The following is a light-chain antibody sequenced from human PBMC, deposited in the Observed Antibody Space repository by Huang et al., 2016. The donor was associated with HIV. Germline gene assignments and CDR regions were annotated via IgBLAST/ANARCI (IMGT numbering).Light chain of an antibody. CDR2: AAS. CDR1: QGVSRW. V-gene: IGKV1-12*01. Sequence: DIQMNQSPSSVSASVGDRVTIPCRASQGVSRWLAWYQQRPGKAPKLLIYAASSMQSGVPSKFSGSASGTDFTLTINNLQPEDFATYYCQQTNNFPWTFGQGTKVEIK. CDR3: QQTNNFPWT. J-gene: IGKJ1*01.